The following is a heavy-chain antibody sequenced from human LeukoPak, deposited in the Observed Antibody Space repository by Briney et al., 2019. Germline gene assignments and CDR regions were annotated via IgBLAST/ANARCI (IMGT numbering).Heavy chain of an antibody. J-gene: IGHJ4*02. CDR1: GGTFSSYA. CDR2: IIPILGIA. V-gene: IGHV1-69*04. CDR3: VREADYYGSGSFDY. D-gene: IGHD3-10*01. Sequence: SVKVSCKASGGTFSSYAISWVRQAPGQRLEWMGRIIPILGIANYAQKFQGRVTITADKSTSTAYMELSSLRSEDAAVYYCVREADYYGSGSFDYWGQGTLVTVSS.